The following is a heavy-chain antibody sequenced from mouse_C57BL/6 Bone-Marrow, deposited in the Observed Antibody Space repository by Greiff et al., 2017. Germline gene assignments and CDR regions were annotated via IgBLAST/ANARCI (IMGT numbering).Heavy chain of an antibody. V-gene: IGHV1-80*01. CDR1: GYAFSSYW. J-gene: IGHJ4*01. CDR2: IYPGDGDT. CDR3: ARGQLRLHAMDY. Sequence: QVQLQQSGAELVKPGASVKISCKASGYAFSSYWMNWVKQRPGKGLEWIGQIYPGDGDTNYNGKFTGKATLTADKSSSTAYMQLSILTSEDSAVYFCARGQLRLHAMDYWGQGTSVTVSS. D-gene: IGHD3-2*02.